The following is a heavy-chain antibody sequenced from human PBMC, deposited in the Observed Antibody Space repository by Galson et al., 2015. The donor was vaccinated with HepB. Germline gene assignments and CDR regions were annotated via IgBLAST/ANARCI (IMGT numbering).Heavy chain of an antibody. Sequence: SVKVSCKASGGTFSSYAISWVRQAPGQGLEWMGGIIPIFGTANYAQKFQGRVTITADESTSTAYMELSSLRSEDTAAYYCASPRTSVVPAAIQEGWFDPWGQGTLVTVSS. CDR2: IIPIFGTA. CDR3: ASPRTSVVPAAIQEGWFDP. V-gene: IGHV1-69*13. J-gene: IGHJ5*02. CDR1: GGTFSSYA. D-gene: IGHD2-2*02.